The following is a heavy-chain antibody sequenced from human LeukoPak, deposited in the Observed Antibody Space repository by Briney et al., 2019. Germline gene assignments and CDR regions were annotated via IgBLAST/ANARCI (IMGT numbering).Heavy chain of an antibody. CDR1: RFTLSSYG. CDR3: ARDPYYYDSSGYYSTDY. Sequence: GGSLRLSCAASRFTLSSYGMNWVRQAPGKGLEWVSYISDSTSSKYYADSVKGRFTISRDNAKNSLYLQMNSLGDEDTAVYYCARDPYYYDSSGYYSTDYWGQGTLVTVSS. CDR2: ISDSTSSK. J-gene: IGHJ4*02. D-gene: IGHD3-22*01. V-gene: IGHV3-48*02.